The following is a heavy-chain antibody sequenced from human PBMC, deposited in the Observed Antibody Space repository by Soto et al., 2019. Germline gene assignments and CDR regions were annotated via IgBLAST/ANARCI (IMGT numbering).Heavy chain of an antibody. CDR2: IYYSGST. D-gene: IGHD5-12*01. CDR3: ARQLRWVYYFDY. V-gene: IGHV4-39*01. J-gene: IGHJ4*02. CDR1: GGSISSTNYY. Sequence: SETLSLTCTVSGGSISSTNYYWGWIRQPPGKGLEWIGSIYYSGSTYYNPSLKSRVTISVDTSNNQFSLKLSSVTAADTAVYYCARQLRWVYYFDYWGQGTLVTVSS.